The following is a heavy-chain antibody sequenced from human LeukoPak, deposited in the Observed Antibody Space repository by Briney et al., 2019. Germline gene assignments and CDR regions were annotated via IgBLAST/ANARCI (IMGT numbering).Heavy chain of an antibody. V-gene: IGHV4-34*01. CDR2: INHSGST. CDR3: ARGIAARMSGSTNWFDP. Sequence: PSETLSLTCAVYGGSFSGYYWSWIRQPPGKGLEWMGEINHSGSTNYNPSLKSRVTISVDTSKNQFSLKLSSVTAADTAVYYCARGIAARMSGSTNWFDPWGQGTLVTVSS. D-gene: IGHD6-6*01. J-gene: IGHJ5*02. CDR1: GGSFSGYY.